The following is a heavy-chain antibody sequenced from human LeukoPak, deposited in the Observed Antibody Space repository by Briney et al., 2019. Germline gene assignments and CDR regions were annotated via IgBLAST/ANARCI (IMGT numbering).Heavy chain of an antibody. V-gene: IGHV1-58*01. CDR1: GFTFTSSA. Sequence: VASVKVSCKASGFTFTSSALQRVRQARGQRLEWIGWIVVGSGNTNYAQKFQERVTITRDVSPSTAYMELSSMRPEDTAVYYCSASYYSDSSGPGYWGQGTLVTVSS. J-gene: IGHJ4*02. CDR3: SASYYSDSSGPGY. CDR2: IVVGSGNT. D-gene: IGHD3-22*01.